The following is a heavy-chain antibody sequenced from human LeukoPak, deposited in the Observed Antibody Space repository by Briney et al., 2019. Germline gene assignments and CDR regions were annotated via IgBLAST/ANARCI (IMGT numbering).Heavy chain of an antibody. CDR2: IRDDGSNK. D-gene: IGHD2-2*02. CDR3: AKDKCSGTSCYKGVSDY. Sequence: GGSLRLSCAASGFTFSSYGMHWVRQALGKGLEWVAFIRDDGSNKYYADSVKGRFTMSRDNSKNTLDLQMNSLRVEDTAVYYCAKDKCSGTSCYKGVSDYWGQGTLVTVSS. J-gene: IGHJ4*02. V-gene: IGHV3-30*02. CDR1: GFTFSSYG.